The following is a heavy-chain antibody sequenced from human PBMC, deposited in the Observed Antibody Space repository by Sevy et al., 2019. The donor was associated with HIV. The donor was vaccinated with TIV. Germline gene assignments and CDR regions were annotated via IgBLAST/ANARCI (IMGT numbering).Heavy chain of an antibody. CDR2: IYFTGKT. Sequence: SETLSLTCSVSGGSISSYFWTWVRQSPGKGLEWIGNIYFTGKTDYSPSLKSRVTLSLDTSKSQFSLTLKCVTAADTAIYFCARDSTTRPRVLDYWGQGTLVTVSS. J-gene: IGHJ4*02. D-gene: IGHD1-1*01. V-gene: IGHV4-59*01. CDR3: ARDSTTRPRVLDY. CDR1: GGSISSYF.